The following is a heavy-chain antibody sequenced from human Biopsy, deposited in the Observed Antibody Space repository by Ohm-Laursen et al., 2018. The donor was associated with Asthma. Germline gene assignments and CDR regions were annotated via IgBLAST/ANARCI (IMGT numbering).Heavy chain of an antibody. V-gene: IGHV1-46*01. J-gene: IGHJ3*02. D-gene: IGHD3-22*01. CDR2: IKHISE. Sequence: SVKVSCKASGYTFSSYQMHWVRQAPGQGLEWLGMIKHISEYAQKFQGRVTMTRDTSTSTVYMELSSLRSEDTAVYYCARSTIVADGSDAFDIWGQGTMVTVSS. CDR1: GYTFSSYQ. CDR3: ARSTIVADGSDAFDI.